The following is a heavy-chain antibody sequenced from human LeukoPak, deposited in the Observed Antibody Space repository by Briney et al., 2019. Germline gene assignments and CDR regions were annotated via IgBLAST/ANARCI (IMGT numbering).Heavy chain of an antibody. V-gene: IGHV3-30*03. CDR1: GFTFSSYG. D-gene: IGHD2-8*01. CDR3: ARCRDIVLMVYAGAFDI. J-gene: IGHJ3*02. CDR2: ISYDGSNK. Sequence: GGSLRLSCAASGFTFSSYGMHWVRQAPGKGLEWVAVISYDGSNKYYADSVKGRFTISRDNSKNTLYLQMNSLRAEDTAVYYCARCRDIVLMVYAGAFDIWGQGTMVTVSS.